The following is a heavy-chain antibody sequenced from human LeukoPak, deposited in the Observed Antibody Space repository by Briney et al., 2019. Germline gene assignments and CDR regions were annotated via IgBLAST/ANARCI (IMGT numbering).Heavy chain of an antibody. CDR3: AKGTYYYYYYMGV. CDR1: GGSISSYY. CDR2: IYTSGST. D-gene: IGHD3-10*01. Sequence: SETLSLTCTVSGGSISSYYWSWIRQPPGKGLEWIGYIYTSGSTNYNPSLKSRVTISVDTSKNQFSLKPSSVTAADTAVYYCAKGTYYYYYYMGVWGKGTTVTVSS. V-gene: IGHV4-4*09. J-gene: IGHJ6*03.